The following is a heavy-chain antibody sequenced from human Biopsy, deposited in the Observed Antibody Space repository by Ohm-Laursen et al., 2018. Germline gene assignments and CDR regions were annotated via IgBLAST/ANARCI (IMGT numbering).Heavy chain of an antibody. D-gene: IGHD5-12*01. V-gene: IGHV4-34*01. Sequence: TLSLTCAVYGGSFSGSYWTWIRQPPGQGLEWLGEMCHSGSTNHNPSLKSRVTISLDTSKNQFSLKLTSVTAADTAVYYCARWEVGYSANDLRFDYWGQGALVTVSS. CDR1: GGSFSGSY. CDR2: MCHSGST. CDR3: ARWEVGYSANDLRFDY. J-gene: IGHJ4*02.